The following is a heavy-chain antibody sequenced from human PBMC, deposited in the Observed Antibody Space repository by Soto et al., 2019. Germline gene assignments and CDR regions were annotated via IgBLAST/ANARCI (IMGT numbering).Heavy chain of an antibody. J-gene: IGHJ6*02. V-gene: IGHV4-34*01. CDR2: INHSGST. D-gene: IGHD6-13*01. CDR1: GGSFSGYY. CDR3: ARGVAAAGSYYYYGMDV. Sequence: SETLSLTCAVYGGSFSGYYWSWMRQPPGKGLEWIGEINHSGSTNYNPSLKSRVTISVDTSKNQFSLKLSSVTAADTAVYYCARGVAAAGSYYYYGMDVWGQGTTVTVSS.